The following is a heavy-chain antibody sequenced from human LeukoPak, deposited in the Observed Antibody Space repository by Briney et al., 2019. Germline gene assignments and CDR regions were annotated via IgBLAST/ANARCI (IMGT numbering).Heavy chain of an antibody. D-gene: IGHD6-13*01. CDR2: IRGGGDT. CDR3: SGHGSNSY. V-gene: IGHV3-23*01. J-gene: IGHJ4*02. Sequence: PGGSLRLSCAASGFTFSSYAMSWFRQAPGKGLEWVSDIRGGGDTYYAESVKGRFTISRDNSKNTLYLQMNSLRAEDTALYYASGHGSNSYWGQGTLVTVSS. CDR1: GFTFSSYA.